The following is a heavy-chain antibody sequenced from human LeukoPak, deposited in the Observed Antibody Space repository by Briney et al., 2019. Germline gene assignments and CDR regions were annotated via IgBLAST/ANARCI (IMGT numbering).Heavy chain of an antibody. CDR1: GGSISSYY. V-gene: IGHV4-59*01. D-gene: IGHD3-10*01. CDR2: IYYSGST. Sequence: SETLSLTCTVSGGSISSYYWSWIRQPPGKGLEWIGYIYYSGSTNYNPSLKSRVTISVDTSKNQFSLKLSSVTAADTAVYYCARGAYGIPFDPWGQGTLVTVSS. J-gene: IGHJ5*02. CDR3: ARGAYGIPFDP.